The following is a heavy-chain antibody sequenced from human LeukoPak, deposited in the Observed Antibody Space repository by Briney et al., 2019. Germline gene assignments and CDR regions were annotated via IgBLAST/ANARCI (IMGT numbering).Heavy chain of an antibody. CDR1: GFTFSSFS. J-gene: IGHJ4*02. D-gene: IGHD1-7*01. Sequence: GSLRLSCAASGFTFSSFSMNWVRQAPGKGLEWVSYIRTGGTNTDYTGSVKGRFTISRDNAKNSLYLQMNSLRAEDTAVYYCARMNYVSSGWGAPFDYWGQGTLVTVSS. CDR3: ARMNYVSSGWGAPFDY. CDR2: IRTGGTNT. V-gene: IGHV3-48*04.